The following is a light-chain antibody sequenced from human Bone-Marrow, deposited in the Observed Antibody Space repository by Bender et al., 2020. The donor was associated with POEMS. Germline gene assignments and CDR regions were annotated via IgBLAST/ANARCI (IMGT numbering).Light chain of an antibody. V-gene: IGLV2-23*02. J-gene: IGLJ1*01. Sequence: QSALTQVASVSGSAGQSITISCTGTSTNVGSYNLVSWYQQHPNEAPKLLISEVTKRPSGVSNRFSGSKSGNTASLTISGLQAEDEADYYCSSYAGSNKVFGTGTKVTVL. CDR2: EVT. CDR3: SSYAGSNKV. CDR1: STNVGSYNL.